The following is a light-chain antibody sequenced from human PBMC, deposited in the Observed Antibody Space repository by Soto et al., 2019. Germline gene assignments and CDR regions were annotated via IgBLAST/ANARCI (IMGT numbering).Light chain of an antibody. Sequence: EIQMTQSPSSLSASVGDRVTITCQASQDIKNYLNWYQQIPGKAPILLIYDASNLKAGVPSRFSGSGSGTHFTFTISSLQPEDVATYYCQHYDHLPPLSFGGGTKVEIK. V-gene: IGKV1-33*01. CDR3: QHYDHLPPLS. J-gene: IGKJ4*01. CDR2: DAS. CDR1: QDIKNY.